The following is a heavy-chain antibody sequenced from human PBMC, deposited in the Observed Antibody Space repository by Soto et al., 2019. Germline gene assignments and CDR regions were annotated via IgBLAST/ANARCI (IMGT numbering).Heavy chain of an antibody. D-gene: IGHD3-22*01. J-gene: IGHJ4*02. V-gene: IGHV4-31*03. CDR3: ARADDYYDSSGYYGRNYYFDY. Sequence: QVQLQESGPGLVKPSQTLSLTCTVSGGSISSGGYYWSWIRQHPGKGLEWIGYIYYSGSTYYNPSLKSRVTISVDTSKNQFSLKLSSVTAADTAVYYCARADDYYDSSGYYGRNYYFDYWGQGTLVTVSS. CDR1: GGSISSGGYY. CDR2: IYYSGST.